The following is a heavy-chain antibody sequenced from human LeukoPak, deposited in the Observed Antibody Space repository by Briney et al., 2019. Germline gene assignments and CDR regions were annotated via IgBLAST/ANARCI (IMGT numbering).Heavy chain of an antibody. CDR2: TYYRSTWYN. V-gene: IGHV6-1*01. J-gene: IGHJ5*02. Sequence: SQTLSLTCAISGDSVTSNSVTWNWIRQSPSRGLEWLGRTYYRSTWYNDYAVSVRGRITVNPDTSKNQFSLHLNSVTPEDTAVYYCARRLTQYDCFDPWGRGILVTVSS. CDR1: GDSVTSNSVT. D-gene: IGHD2-2*01. CDR3: ARRLTQYDCFDP.